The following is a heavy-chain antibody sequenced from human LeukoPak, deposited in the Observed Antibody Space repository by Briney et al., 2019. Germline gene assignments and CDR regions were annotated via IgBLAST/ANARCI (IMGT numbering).Heavy chain of an antibody. J-gene: IGHJ6*02. Sequence: GGSLRLSCAASGFTFSNTWMHWVRQAPGKGLEWVSSISSSSSYIYYADSVKGRFTISRDNAKNSLYLQMNSLRAEDTAVYYCARMYYYGMDVWGQGTTVTVSS. V-gene: IGHV3-21*01. CDR2: ISSSSSYI. CDR3: ARMYYYGMDV. CDR1: GFTFSNTW.